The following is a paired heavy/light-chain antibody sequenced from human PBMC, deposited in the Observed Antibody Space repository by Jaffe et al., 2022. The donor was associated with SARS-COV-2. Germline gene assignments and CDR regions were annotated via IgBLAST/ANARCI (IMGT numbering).Light chain of an antibody. CDR1: QSISNY. Sequence: DIQMTQSPSSLSASVGDRVTITCRASQSISNYLNWYQQKPGKAPKLLIYAASSLQSGVPSRFSGSGSGTDFTLTISSLQPEDFATYYCQQSYSTPQTFGQGTKVEIK. V-gene: IGKV1-39*01. CDR3: QQSYSTPQT. CDR2: AAS. J-gene: IGKJ1*01.
Heavy chain of an antibody. J-gene: IGHJ3*02. CDR3: ARLSTYYYDRSAYEAFDI. D-gene: IGHD3-22*01. CDR1: GGSISYSNYY. CDR2: IYYSGTT. V-gene: IGHV4-39*01. Sequence: QLQLQESGPGLVKPSETLSLTCTVSGGSISYSNYYWGWIRQPPGKGLEWIGSIYYSGTTYYNPSLKSRVTISVDTSKSQFSLKLSSLTAADTAVYYCARLSTYYYDRSAYEAFDIWGQGTMVTVSS.